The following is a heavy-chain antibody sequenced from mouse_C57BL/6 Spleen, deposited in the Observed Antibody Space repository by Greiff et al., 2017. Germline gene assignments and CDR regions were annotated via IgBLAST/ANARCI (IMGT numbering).Heavy chain of an antibody. V-gene: IGHV1-82*01. D-gene: IGHD3-2*02. CDR1: GYAFSSSW. Sequence: QVQLQQSGPELVKPGASVKISCKASGYAFSSSWMNWVKQRPGKGLEWIGRIYPGDGDTNYNGKFKGKATLTADKSSSTAYMQLSSLTSEDCAVYFCARDSSGYTEAMDYWGQGTSVTVSS. CDR3: ARDSSGYTEAMDY. J-gene: IGHJ4*01. CDR2: IYPGDGDT.